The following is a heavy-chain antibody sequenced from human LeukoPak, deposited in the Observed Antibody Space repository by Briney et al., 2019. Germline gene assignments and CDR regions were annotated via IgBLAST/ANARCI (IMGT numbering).Heavy chain of an antibody. CDR2: ISYDGSNK. CDR3: ARDLGIGYMDV. V-gene: IGHV3-30-3*01. Sequence: GGSLRLSCAASGFTFSSYAMHWVRQAPGKGLEWVAVISYDGSNKYYADSVKGRFTISRDNSKNTLYLQMNSLRAEDTAVYYCARDLGIGYMDVWGKGTTVTVSS. J-gene: IGHJ6*03. CDR1: GFTFSSYA. D-gene: IGHD7-27*01.